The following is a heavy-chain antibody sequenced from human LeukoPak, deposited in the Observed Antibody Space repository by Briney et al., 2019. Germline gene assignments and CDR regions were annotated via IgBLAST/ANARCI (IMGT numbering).Heavy chain of an antibody. Sequence: GGSLRLSCAASTFTFSRYAMAWVRQAPGKGLEWVSAISPTGASTYYADSVKGRFTISRDNSKNTLSLEMNSLRAEDTAVYYWVKVMYLYGSGNDYGLDPWGQGTLVTVSS. CDR3: VKVMYLYGSGNDYGLDP. CDR2: ISPTGAST. D-gene: IGHD3-10*01. CDR1: TFTFSRYA. V-gene: IGHV3-23*01. J-gene: IGHJ5*02.